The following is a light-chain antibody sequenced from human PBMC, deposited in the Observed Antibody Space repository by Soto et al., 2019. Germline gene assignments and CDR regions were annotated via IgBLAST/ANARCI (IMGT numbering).Light chain of an antibody. V-gene: IGKV3-15*01. CDR2: GAS. Sequence: EAVLTQSPATLSVSPGERATLSCRASHSVSSDLAWYQQKPGQAPRLLIYGASTRAIGIPARFSGSGSGTEFTLTISSLQSEDFAVYYCQQYNNWPPTFGQGTRLEIK. J-gene: IGKJ5*01. CDR3: QQYNNWPPT. CDR1: HSVSSD.